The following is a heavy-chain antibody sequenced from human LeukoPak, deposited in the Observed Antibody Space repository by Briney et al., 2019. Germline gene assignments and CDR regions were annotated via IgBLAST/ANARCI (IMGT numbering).Heavy chain of an antibody. CDR2: ISSSSSYI. Sequence: GGSLRLSCSASGFTFSSYSMNWVRQAPGKGLEWVSSISSSSSYIYYADSVKGRFTISRDNAQSSLYLQMNSLRAEDTAIYYCVRDRGTYRPIDYWGQGTLVTVSS. V-gene: IGHV3-21*04. J-gene: IGHJ4*02. CDR1: GFTFSSYS. CDR3: VRDRGTYRPIDY. D-gene: IGHD1-26*01.